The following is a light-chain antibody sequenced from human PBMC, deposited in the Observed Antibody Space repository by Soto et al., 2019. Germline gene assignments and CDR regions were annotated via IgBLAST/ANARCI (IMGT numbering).Light chain of an antibody. V-gene: IGLV2-14*01. CDR3: SSYTSSSTLV. CDR2: DVS. Sequence: QSALTQPASVSGSPGQSITISCTGTSSDVGGYNYVSWYQQHPGKAPKLMIYDVSNRPSGVSNRFSGSKSGNTASLTISGLQAEDEADYYCSSYTSSSTLVFCGVTKLTVL. CDR1: SSDVGGYNY. J-gene: IGLJ2*01.